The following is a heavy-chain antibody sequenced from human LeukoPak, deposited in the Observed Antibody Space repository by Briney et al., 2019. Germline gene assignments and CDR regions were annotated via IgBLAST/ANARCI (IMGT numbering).Heavy chain of an antibody. CDR3: AKDRASGSYYEYFQH. Sequence: GGSLRLSCAASGFTFSSDAMSWVRQAPGERQEWVSAISGSGGSTYYADSVKGRFTISRDNSKNTLYLQMNSLRAEDTAVYYCAKDRASGSYYEYFQHWGQGTLVTVSS. V-gene: IGHV3-23*01. J-gene: IGHJ1*01. D-gene: IGHD1-26*01. CDR1: GFTFSSDA. CDR2: ISGSGGST.